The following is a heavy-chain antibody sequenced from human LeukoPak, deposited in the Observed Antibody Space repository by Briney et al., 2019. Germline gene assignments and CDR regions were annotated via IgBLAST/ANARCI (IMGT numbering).Heavy chain of an antibody. CDR2: IYYSGST. J-gene: IGHJ6*04. CDR3: ARGGLGARGSSWYYYYYGMDV. V-gene: IGHV4-59*12. Sequence: SETLSLTCTVSGGSISSYYWSWIRQPPGKGLEWIGYIYYSGSTNYNPSLKSRVTISVDTSKNQFSLELSSVTAADTAVYYCARGGLGARGSSWYYYYYGMDVWGKGTTVTVSS. D-gene: IGHD6-13*01. CDR1: GGSISSYY.